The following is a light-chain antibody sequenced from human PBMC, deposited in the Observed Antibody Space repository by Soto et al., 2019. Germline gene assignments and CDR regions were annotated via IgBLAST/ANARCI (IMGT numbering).Light chain of an antibody. CDR1: QSVSSN. J-gene: IGKJ4*01. CDR2: GAS. CDR3: QQYKNWPLT. V-gene: IGKV3-15*01. Sequence: EIVMTQSPATLSVSPGERATLSCRASQSVSSNFAWYQQKPGQPPRLLIYGASTRATGIPARFSGSGSGTEFTLPISSLQSEDFAVYYCQQYKNWPLTFGGGTKVEIK.